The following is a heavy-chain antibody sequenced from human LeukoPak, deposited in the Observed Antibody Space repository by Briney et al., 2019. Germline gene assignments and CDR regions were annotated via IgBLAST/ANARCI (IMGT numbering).Heavy chain of an antibody. D-gene: IGHD2-15*01. CDR2: INTDGRST. Sequence: GGSLRLSCAASGFIFSNYWMHWVRQAPGKGLVWVSHINTDGRSTTYADSVKGRFTISRDNAKNTLYLQMNSLRAEDTAMYYCARVRGSSGYYFDYWGPGTLITVSS. CDR3: ARVRGSSGYYFDY. J-gene: IGHJ4*02. CDR1: GFIFSNYW. V-gene: IGHV3-74*01.